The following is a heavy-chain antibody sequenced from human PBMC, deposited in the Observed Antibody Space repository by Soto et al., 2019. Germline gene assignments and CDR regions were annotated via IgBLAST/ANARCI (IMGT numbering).Heavy chain of an antibody. CDR2: IYYSGST. CDR3: ARSDGELVIFDY. Sequence: SETLSLTCTVSGGSISSYYWSWIRQPPGKGLEWIGYIYYSGSTNYNPSLKSRVTISVDTSKNQFSLKLSSVTAADTAVYYCARSDGELVIFDYWGQGTLVTVSS. D-gene: IGHD3-10*01. CDR1: GGSISSYY. V-gene: IGHV4-59*01. J-gene: IGHJ4*02.